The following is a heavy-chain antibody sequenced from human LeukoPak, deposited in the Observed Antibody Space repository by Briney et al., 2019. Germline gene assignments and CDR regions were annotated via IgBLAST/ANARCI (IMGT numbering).Heavy chain of an antibody. CDR2: ISSSSSYI. V-gene: IGHV3-21*01. J-gene: IGHJ3*02. D-gene: IGHD2-2*01. CDR1: GFTFSSYS. CDR3: ARDRSFFCSSTSCHDAFDI. Sequence: GGSLRLSCAASGFTFSSYSMNWVRQAPGMGLEWVSSISSSSSYIYYADSVKGRFTISRDNAKNSLYLQMNSLRAEDTAVYYCARDRSFFCSSTSCHDAFDIWGQGTMVTVSS.